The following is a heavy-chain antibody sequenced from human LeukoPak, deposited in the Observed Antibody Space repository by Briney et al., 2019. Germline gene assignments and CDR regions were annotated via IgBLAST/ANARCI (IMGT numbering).Heavy chain of an antibody. CDR3: ARQILFHSERWLQFFDY. CDR2: IYYSGSI. J-gene: IGHJ4*02. Sequence: SETLSLTCAVSGGSIRSSNHYWGWIRQPPGKGLEWIGSIYYSGSIYYNPSLKSRVTISVDTSKNQFSLKLSSVTAADTAVYYCARQILFHSERWLQFFDYWGQGILVTVSS. V-gene: IGHV4-39*01. D-gene: IGHD5-24*01. CDR1: GGSIRSSNHY.